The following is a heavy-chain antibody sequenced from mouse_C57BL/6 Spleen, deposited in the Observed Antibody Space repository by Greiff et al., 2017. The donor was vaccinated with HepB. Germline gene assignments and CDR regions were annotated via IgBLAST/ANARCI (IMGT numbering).Heavy chain of an antibody. J-gene: IGHJ4*01. CDR1: GFTFSDYY. D-gene: IGHD2-5*01. Sequence: EVKLVESGGGLVQPGGSLKLSCAASGFTFSDYYMYWVRQTPEKRLEWVAYISNGGGSTHYPDTVKGRFTISRDNAKNTLYLQMSRLKSEDTAMYYCARPLYYSNNESMDYWGQGTSVTVSS. CDR3: ARPLYYSNNESMDY. CDR2: ISNGGGST. V-gene: IGHV5-12*01.